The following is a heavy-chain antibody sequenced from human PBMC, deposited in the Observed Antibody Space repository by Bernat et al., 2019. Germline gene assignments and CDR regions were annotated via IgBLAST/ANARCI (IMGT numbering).Heavy chain of an antibody. CDR1: GYTFTNYA. J-gene: IGHJ5*02. V-gene: IGHV1-3*01. D-gene: IGHD5-24*01. Sequence: QVQLVQSGAEVKKPGASVKVSCKASGYTFTNYAMHWVRQAPGQRLEWMGWINAGNGNTKYSQKFQGRVTITGDTSASTAYMELSSLRSEDTAVYYCARGRFIGDGYNWWFDPWGQGTLVTVSS. CDR3: ARGRFIGDGYNWWFDP. CDR2: INAGNGNT.